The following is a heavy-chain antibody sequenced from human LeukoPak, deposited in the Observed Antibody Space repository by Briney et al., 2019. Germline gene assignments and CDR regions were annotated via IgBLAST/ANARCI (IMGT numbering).Heavy chain of an antibody. CDR1: GFSFSSFG. D-gene: IGHD5-24*01. J-gene: IGHJ4*02. CDR3: VKGGDGFNFGDH. Sequence: GGSPRLSCAASGFSFSSFGMHWVRQTPGKGLEWVALIWSDARKTHYADSVMGRFTISRDNSENTLYLQMNSLRVEDTAVYYCVKGGDGFNFGDHWGQGNRVTVSS. CDR2: IWSDARKT. V-gene: IGHV3-33*06.